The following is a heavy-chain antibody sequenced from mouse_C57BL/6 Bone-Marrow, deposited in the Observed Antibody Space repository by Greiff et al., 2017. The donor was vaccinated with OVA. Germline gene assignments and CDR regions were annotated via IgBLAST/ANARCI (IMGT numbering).Heavy chain of an antibody. CDR1: GYTFTSYG. Sequence: QVHVKQSGAELARPGASVKLSCKASGYTFTSYGISWVKQRTGQGLEWIGEIYPRSGNTYYNEKFKGKATLTADKSSSTAYMELRSLTSEDSAVYFCARSDYSWFAYWGQGTLVTVSA. CDR2: IYPRSGNT. J-gene: IGHJ3*01. V-gene: IGHV1-81*01. CDR3: ARSDYSWFAY. D-gene: IGHD1-1*01.